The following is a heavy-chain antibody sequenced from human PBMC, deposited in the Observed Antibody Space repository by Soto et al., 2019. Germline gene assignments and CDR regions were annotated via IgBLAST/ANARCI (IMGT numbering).Heavy chain of an antibody. V-gene: IGHV3-9*01. CDR3: AKDNQVILVREATFEH. CDR1: GFTFDDYA. Sequence: GGSLRLSCAASGFTFDDYATHWVRQAPGKGLEWVSGISWNSGRIGYADSVKGRFTISRDNAKNSLYLQMNSLRREDTALYYCAKDNQVILVREATFEHWGKGTLVTVSS. J-gene: IGHJ4*02. CDR2: ISWNSGRI. D-gene: IGHD3-10*01.